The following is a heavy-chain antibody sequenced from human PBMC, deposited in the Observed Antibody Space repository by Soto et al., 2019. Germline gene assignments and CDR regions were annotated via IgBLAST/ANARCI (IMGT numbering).Heavy chain of an antibody. CDR2: IYPGDSDT. CDR3: ARQGYSYGHNRFDP. Sequence: KVSCKASGYTFTSYGISWVRQAPGQGLEWMGIIYPGDSDTRYSPSFQGQVTISADKSISTAYLQWSSLKASDTAMYYCARQGYSYGHNRFDPWGQGTLVTVSS. V-gene: IGHV5-51*01. CDR1: GYTFTSYG. D-gene: IGHD5-18*01. J-gene: IGHJ5*02.